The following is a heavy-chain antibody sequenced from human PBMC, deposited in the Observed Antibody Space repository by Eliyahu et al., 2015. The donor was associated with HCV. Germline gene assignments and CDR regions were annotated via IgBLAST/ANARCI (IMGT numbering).Heavy chain of an antibody. CDR1: GGTFSNYA. V-gene: IGHV1-69*01. CDR2: IIPIFGTA. CDR3: ARGPGDRSAYYYFY. D-gene: IGHD3-22*01. Sequence: QVQLVQSGAEVKKPGSSVTVSCKASGGTFSNYAIXWVRQAPGEGLEWMGGIIPIFGTANYAQKFQGRVTITADESTSTVYMEVSSLRSDDTAVYYCARGPGDRSAYYYFYWGQGTLVTVSS. J-gene: IGHJ4*02.